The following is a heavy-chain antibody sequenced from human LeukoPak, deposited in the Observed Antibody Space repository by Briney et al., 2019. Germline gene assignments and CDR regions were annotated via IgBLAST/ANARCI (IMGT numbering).Heavy chain of an antibody. CDR2: ISGSGGST. CDR3: AKGAYKVGATYYFDY. CDR1: GFTFRSYA. D-gene: IGHD1-26*01. Sequence: GGSLRLSCAASGFTFRSYAMNWVRQAPGKGLEWVSSISGSGGSTFYADSVKGRFTISRDNSKNTLYLQMNSLRAEDTAVYYCAKGAYKVGATYYFDYWGQGTLVTVSS. V-gene: IGHV3-23*01. J-gene: IGHJ4*02.